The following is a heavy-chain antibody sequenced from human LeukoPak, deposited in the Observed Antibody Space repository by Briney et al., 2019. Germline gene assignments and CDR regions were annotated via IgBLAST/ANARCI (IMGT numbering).Heavy chain of an antibody. Sequence: PGGSLKLSCAASGFTYSSYAMSWVRQAPGKGLEWVSGISGSGGSTYYADSVKGRFTISRDISKNTLYLLMNSLRAEDTAVYYCARDSSGGDGYNYDYWGQGTLVTVSS. J-gene: IGHJ4*02. CDR2: ISGSGGST. D-gene: IGHD5-24*01. CDR3: ARDSSGGDGYNYDY. CDR1: GFTYSSYA. V-gene: IGHV3-23*01.